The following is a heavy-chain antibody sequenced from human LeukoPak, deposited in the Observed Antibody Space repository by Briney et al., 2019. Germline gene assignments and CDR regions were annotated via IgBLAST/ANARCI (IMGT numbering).Heavy chain of an antibody. J-gene: IGHJ4*02. CDR1: GVSISSYY. CDR2: IYYSGST. Sequence: SETLSLTCTVSGVSISSYYWSWIRQTPGKGLEWIGDIYYSGSTNYNPSLKSRVTISVDTSKNQFSLKLRSETAAVTAVSYCARHTDIAPLSSLKYWGQGTLVTVSS. CDR3: ARHTDIAPLSSLKY. V-gene: IGHV4-59*08. D-gene: IGHD6-13*01.